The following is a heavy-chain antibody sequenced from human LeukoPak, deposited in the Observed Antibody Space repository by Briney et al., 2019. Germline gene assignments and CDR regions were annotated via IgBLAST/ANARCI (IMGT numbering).Heavy chain of an antibody. J-gene: IGHJ5*01. D-gene: IGHD2-15*01. V-gene: IGHV4-34*01. Sequence: SETLSLTCAVYGGSFSGYYWSWIRQPPGKGLEWIGEINHSGSTNYNPSLKSRVTISVDTSKNQFSLKLSSVTAADTAVYYCARGALDAATPFDSWGQGTLVTASS. CDR3: ARGALDAATPFDS. CDR2: INHSGST. CDR1: GGSFSGYY.